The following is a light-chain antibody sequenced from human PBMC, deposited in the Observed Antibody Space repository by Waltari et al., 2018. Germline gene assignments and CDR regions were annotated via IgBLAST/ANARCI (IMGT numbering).Light chain of an antibody. Sequence: IVLTQSPGTLSLSPGERATLSCRASQSVGKYLAWYQQKPGQAPRLLIYDASTRATGIPDRFSGSGSGTDFSLTISRLEPEDFAVYYCQKYVSLPGTFGQGTNVEIK. J-gene: IGKJ1*01. CDR2: DAS. CDR1: QSVGKY. V-gene: IGKV3-20*01. CDR3: QKYVSLPGT.